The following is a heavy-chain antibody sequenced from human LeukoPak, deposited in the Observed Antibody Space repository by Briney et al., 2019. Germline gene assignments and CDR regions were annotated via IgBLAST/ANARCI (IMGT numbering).Heavy chain of an antibody. CDR2: MTDSLSST. Sequence: PGGSLRLSCSASGFTFSDYTMGWVRQAPGKGLECVSYMTDSLSSTYYADSVLGRFTISRDNAQNSLSLQMNNLRVEDTAVYYCARAGSGWSYDYWGQGTLVTVSS. CDR1: GFTFSDYT. J-gene: IGHJ4*02. V-gene: IGHV3-21*01. D-gene: IGHD6-19*01. CDR3: ARAGSGWSYDY.